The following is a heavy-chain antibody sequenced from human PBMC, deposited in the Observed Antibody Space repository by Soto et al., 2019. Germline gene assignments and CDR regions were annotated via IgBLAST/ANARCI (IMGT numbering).Heavy chain of an antibody. CDR3: AKGLFSTGGFFDY. V-gene: IGHV3-23*01. Sequence: QPGGSLRLSCAASGFTFSNYAMSWVRQAPGEGLEWVSTISTSGVGSFYADFVKGRFTIFRDISKNTLYLQMFSLRADDTAVYYCAKGLFSTGGFFDYWGLGTLVTVSS. CDR2: ISTSGVGS. D-gene: IGHD6-25*01. J-gene: IGHJ4*02. CDR1: GFTFSNYA.